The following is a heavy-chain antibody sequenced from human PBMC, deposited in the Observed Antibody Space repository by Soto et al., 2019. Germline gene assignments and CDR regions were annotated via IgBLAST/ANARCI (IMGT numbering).Heavy chain of an antibody. CDR1: AGALISNSVN. D-gene: IGHD6-13*01. CDR3: ARYFGSTRSWYLSRLEN. J-gene: IGHJ4*01. CDR2: ILDSRST. V-gene: IGHV4-39*01. Sequence: PSQRLRLPCTASAGALISNSVNRSWTHQPPGKGLEWIGVILDSRSTYYKQSVKSRVTMSVDTSKCQFSLSLASVIAADTAVYYCARYFGSTRSWYLSRLENWGQGTLVTVSS.